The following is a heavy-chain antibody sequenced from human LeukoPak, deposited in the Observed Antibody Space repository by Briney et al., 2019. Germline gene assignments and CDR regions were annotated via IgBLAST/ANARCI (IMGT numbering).Heavy chain of an antibody. Sequence: GGSLRLSCVASGFTFSNSAMAWVRQSPGKGLEWVSVIISSGTSTYYADSVKGSFIVSRANSKNTVFLQMNRLRAEDTAVYYCAKCDGTYIYWYFDVWGRGTLGSVSS. CDR3: AKCDGTYIYWYFDV. CDR1: GFTFSNSA. J-gene: IGHJ2*01. CDR2: IISSGTST. V-gene: IGHV3-23*01. D-gene: IGHD5-24*01.